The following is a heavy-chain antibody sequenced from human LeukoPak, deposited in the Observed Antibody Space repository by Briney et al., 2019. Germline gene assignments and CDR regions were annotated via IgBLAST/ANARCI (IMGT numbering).Heavy chain of an antibody. CDR1: GFTFSSYW. CDR3: ASHTGGNLDAFDI. CDR2: IYYSGST. Sequence: GSLRLSCAASGFTFSSYWMSWVRQAPGKGLEWIGSIYYSGSTYYNPSLKSRVTISVDTSKNQFSLKLSSVTAADTAVYYCASHTGGNLDAFDIWGQGTMVTVSS. D-gene: IGHD4-23*01. J-gene: IGHJ3*02. V-gene: IGHV4-59*05.